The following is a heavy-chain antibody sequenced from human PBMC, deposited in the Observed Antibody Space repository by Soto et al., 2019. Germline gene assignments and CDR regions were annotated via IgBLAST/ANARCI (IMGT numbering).Heavy chain of an antibody. CDR3: ARRYYDDSTDIERAFDS. CDR1: GYSFTSYW. J-gene: IGHJ3*02. Sequence: PGESLKISCKGSGYSFTSYWIGWVRQMPGKGLEWMGIIYPGGSDTRYSPSFQGQVTISADKSISTAYLQWSSLKASDTAMYYCARRYYDDSTDIERAFDSWGQGTMVTVSS. D-gene: IGHD3-22*01. V-gene: IGHV5-51*01. CDR2: IYPGGSDT.